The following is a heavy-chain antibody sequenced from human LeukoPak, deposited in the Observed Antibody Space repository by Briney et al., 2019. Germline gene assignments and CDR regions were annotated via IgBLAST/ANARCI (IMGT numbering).Heavy chain of an antibody. D-gene: IGHD6-25*01. CDR3: ARGLIGSNRDAFDI. Sequence: SETLSLTCAVYGGSFSGYHWSWIRQPPGKGLEWIGEINHSGSTNYNPSLKSRVTISVDTSKNQFSLKLSSVTAADTAVYYCARGLIGSNRDAFDIWGQGTMVTVSS. CDR1: GGSFSGYH. J-gene: IGHJ3*02. V-gene: IGHV4-34*01. CDR2: INHSGST.